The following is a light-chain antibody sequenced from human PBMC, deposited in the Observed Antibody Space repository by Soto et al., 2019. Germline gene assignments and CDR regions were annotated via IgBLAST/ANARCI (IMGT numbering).Light chain of an antibody. CDR1: QSVKTF. CDR2: DAS. V-gene: IGKV3-11*01. J-gene: IGKJ5*01. CDR3: QQRSNWPPIT. Sequence: DIVLTQSPGTLSLSPGQRATLSCRASQSVKTFLVWYQHRPGQAPRVLIYDASHRASGIPARFSGSGSGTDFTLTISSLEPEDAALYYCQQRSNWPPITFGQGTRLEI.